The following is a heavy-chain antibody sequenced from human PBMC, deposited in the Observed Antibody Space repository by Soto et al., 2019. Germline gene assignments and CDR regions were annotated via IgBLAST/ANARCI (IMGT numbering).Heavy chain of an antibody. J-gene: IGHJ4*02. Sequence: SGPTLVDPTHTLTLTCTFSGFSLTPGVGVGWIRQPPGKAPEWLALIYRPDDKRYSPSLRTRLTITKDTSKNQVVLTMTNMDPVDTGTYYCAYYGTSYFFDHWGQGTLVTVSS. V-gene: IGHV2-5*01. CDR1: GFSLTPGVG. D-gene: IGHD3-10*01. CDR3: AYYGTSYFFDH. CDR2: IYRPDDK.